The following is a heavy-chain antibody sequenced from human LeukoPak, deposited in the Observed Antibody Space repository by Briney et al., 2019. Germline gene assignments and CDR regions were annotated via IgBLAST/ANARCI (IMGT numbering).Heavy chain of an antibody. Sequence: PGGSLRLSCEASGFTFSRYWMHWVRQVPGKGLVWVARINRDGSHTSYPDSVKGRLTISRDNAKNTLSLQMNSLRAEDTAVYYCVRESVETTPDCYYHYSGMDVWGQGTTVTVSS. CDR1: GFTFSRYW. CDR2: INRDGSHT. D-gene: IGHD1-7*01. V-gene: IGHV3-74*01. J-gene: IGHJ6*02. CDR3: VRESVETTPDCYYHYSGMDV.